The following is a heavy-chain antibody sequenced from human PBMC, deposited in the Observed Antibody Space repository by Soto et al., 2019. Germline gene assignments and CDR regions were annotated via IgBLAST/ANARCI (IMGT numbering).Heavy chain of an antibody. CDR1: GGSISSSNW. Sequence: QVQLQESGPGLVKPSGTLSLTCAVSGGSISSSNWWSWVRQPPGKGLEWIGEIYHSGSTNYNPSLKSRVXXSXDXXKNQFSLKLSSVTAADTAVYYCARDSLHWAKSFDPWGQGTLVTVSS. CDR2: IYHSGST. J-gene: IGHJ5*02. CDR3: ARDSLHWAKSFDP. V-gene: IGHV4-4*02. D-gene: IGHD7-27*01.